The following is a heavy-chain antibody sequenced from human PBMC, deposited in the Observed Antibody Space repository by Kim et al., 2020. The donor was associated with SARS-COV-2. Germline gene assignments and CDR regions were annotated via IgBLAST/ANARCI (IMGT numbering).Heavy chain of an antibody. CDR3: TSDLGGDCGGDCYSRV. CDR2: ITSKINGGTT. D-gene: IGHD2-21*02. CDR1: GFTFSNAW. Sequence: GGSLRLSCAASGFTFSNAWMNWVRQAPGKGLEWVGRITSKINGGTTGYAAPGKGRFTISRDESKNKLYLQMSSLKTGDIAVYYCTSDLGGDCGGDCYSRVWGLGTPVTVSS. J-gene: IGHJ6*02. V-gene: IGHV3-15*01.